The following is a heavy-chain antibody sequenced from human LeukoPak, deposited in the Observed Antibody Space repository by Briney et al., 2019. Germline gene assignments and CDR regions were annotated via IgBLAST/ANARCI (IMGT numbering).Heavy chain of an antibody. CDR3: ARDRGDDIVVGKGYYYMDV. CDR1: GFTFSSYS. Sequence: GGSLRLSCAASGFTFSSYSMNWVRQAPGKGLEWVSSISSSSSYIYYADSVKGRFTISRDNAKNSLYLQMNSLRAEDTAVYYCARDRGDDIVVGKGYYYMDVWGKGTTVTVSS. CDR2: ISSSSSYI. J-gene: IGHJ6*03. D-gene: IGHD2-2*01. V-gene: IGHV3-21*01.